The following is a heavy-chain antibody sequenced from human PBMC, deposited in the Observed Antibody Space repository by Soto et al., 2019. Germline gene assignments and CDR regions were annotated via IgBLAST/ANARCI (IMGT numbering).Heavy chain of an antibody. CDR2: IDPSDSYT. CDR1: GYSFTSYW. CDR3: ASNLYSSSGNYYYGMDV. J-gene: IGHJ6*02. Sequence: GESLKISCKGSGYSFTSYWISWVRQMPGKGLEWMGRIDPSDSYTNYSPSFQGHVTISTDKSISTAYLQWSSLKASDTAMYYCASNLYSSSGNYYYGMDVWGQGTTVTVSS. V-gene: IGHV5-10-1*01. D-gene: IGHD6-6*01.